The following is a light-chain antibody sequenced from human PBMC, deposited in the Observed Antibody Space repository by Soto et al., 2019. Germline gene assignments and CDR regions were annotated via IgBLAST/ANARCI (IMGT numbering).Light chain of an antibody. V-gene: IGLV2-8*01. Sequence: QSVLTQPPSASGSPGRSVTISCTGTSSDVGGYNYVSWYQQHPGKAPKLMIYEVSKRPSGVPDRFSGSKSGNTASLTVSGLQAEDEADYYCSSYAGSNNFGVFGGGTKVTVL. CDR2: EVS. CDR1: SSDVGGYNY. CDR3: SSYAGSNNFGV. J-gene: IGLJ3*02.